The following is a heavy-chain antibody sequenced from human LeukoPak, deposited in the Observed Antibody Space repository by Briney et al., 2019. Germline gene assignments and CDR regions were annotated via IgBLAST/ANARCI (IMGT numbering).Heavy chain of an antibody. Sequence: PSETLSLTCTVSGGSISSYYWSWIRQPPGKGLEWIGYIYYSGSTNYNPSLKSRVTISVGTSKNQFSLKLSSVTAADTAVYYCARAGYSYGGNYYYMDVWGKGTTVTVSS. CDR2: IYYSGST. CDR1: GGSISSYY. D-gene: IGHD5-18*01. V-gene: IGHV4-59*08. J-gene: IGHJ6*03. CDR3: ARAGYSYGGNYYYMDV.